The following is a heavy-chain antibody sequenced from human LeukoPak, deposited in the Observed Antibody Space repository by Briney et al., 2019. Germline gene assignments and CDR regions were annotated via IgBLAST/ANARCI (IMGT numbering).Heavy chain of an antibody. CDR1: GFTFNNYA. CDR2: ISGSGGST. Sequence: GGSLRLSCAASGFTFNNYAMSWVRQAPGKGPEWLSAISGSGGSTTDADSVKGRFTTSRDNSKSTLYLQMNSLRAEDTAIYYCAKICHTDGYYLGEHLFDAWGQGTLVTVSS. V-gene: IGHV3-23*01. D-gene: IGHD3-22*01. J-gene: IGHJ5*02. CDR3: AKICHTDGYYLGEHLFDA.